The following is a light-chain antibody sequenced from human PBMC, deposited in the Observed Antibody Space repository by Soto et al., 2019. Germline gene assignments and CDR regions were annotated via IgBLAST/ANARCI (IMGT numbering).Light chain of an antibody. J-gene: IGLJ3*02. CDR2: EGN. CDR3: CSFATSGTWV. V-gene: IGLV2-23*01. CDR1: SSDVGSYNL. Sequence: QSALTQPASVSGSPGQSITISCTGTSSDVGSYNLVSWYQQHPGKAPKLMISEGNKRPSGISNRFSGSKSGNTASLTICGLQAEDEADYYCCSFATSGTWVFGGGTKLTVL.